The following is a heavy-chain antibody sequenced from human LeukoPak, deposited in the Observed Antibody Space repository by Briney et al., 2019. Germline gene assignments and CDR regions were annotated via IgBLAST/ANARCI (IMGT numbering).Heavy chain of an antibody. CDR2: LSGSGNRP. CDR3: ARDRQKNNYDGIGYPPY. D-gene: IGHD3-22*01. CDR1: GFIFSSYA. Sequence: GGSLRLSCAASGFIFSSYAMGWVRQAPGKGLEWVSALSGSGNRPHYADSVKGRFTISRDNAKNSVYLQMNSLRAEDTAVYYCARDRQKNNYDGIGYPPYWGQGTLVTVSS. V-gene: IGHV3-23*01. J-gene: IGHJ4*02.